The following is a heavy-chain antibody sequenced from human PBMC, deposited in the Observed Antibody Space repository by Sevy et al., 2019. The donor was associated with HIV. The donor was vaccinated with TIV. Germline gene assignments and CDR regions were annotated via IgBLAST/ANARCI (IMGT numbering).Heavy chain of an antibody. CDR1: GGTFSSCA. CDR2: IIPIFGTT. Sequence: ASVNVSCKASGGTFSSCAISWVRQAPGQGLEWMGGIIPIFGTTNYAQMFQGRVTITADESTSTAYMELSSLRSEDTAVYYCARGARGYSGYDSYYFDYWGQGTLVTVSS. V-gene: IGHV1-69*13. J-gene: IGHJ4*02. D-gene: IGHD5-12*01. CDR3: ARGARGYSGYDSYYFDY.